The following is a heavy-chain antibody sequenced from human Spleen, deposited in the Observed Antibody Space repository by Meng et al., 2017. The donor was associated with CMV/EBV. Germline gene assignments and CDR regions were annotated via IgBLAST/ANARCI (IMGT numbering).Heavy chain of an antibody. CDR2: ISGSGGST. CDR3: VRGSGVNLARGAVGSLDS. J-gene: IGHJ4*02. CDR1: GFTFSSYA. D-gene: IGHD3-10*01. V-gene: IGHV3-23*01. Sequence: GESLKISCAASGFTFSSYAMSWVRQAPGKGLEWVSAISGSGGSTYYADSVKGRFTISRENAENSLYLQMNSLRAGDTALYYCVRGSGVNLARGAVGSLDSWGQGTLVPSPQ.